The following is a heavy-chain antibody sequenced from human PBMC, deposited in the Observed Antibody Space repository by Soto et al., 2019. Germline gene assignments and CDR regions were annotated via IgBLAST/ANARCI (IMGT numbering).Heavy chain of an antibody. CDR2: IDWDDDK. CDR3: ARIPKPSGYSSGWTDY. J-gene: IGHJ4*02. D-gene: IGHD6-19*01. Sequence: SGPTLVNPTQTLTLTCTFSGFSLSTSGMCVSWIRQPPGKALEWLALIDWDDDKYYSTSLKTRLTISKDTSKNQVVLTMTNMDTVDTATFYCARIPKPSGYSSGWTDYGGQETLVPVPP. CDR1: GFSLSTSGMC. V-gene: IGHV2-70*01.